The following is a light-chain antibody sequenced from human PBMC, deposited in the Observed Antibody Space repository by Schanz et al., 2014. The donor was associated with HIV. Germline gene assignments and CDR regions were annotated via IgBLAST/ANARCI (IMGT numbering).Light chain of an antibody. J-gene: IGKJ4*01. CDR2: GAS. CDR1: QSVKSNF. Sequence: EIVMTQSPATLSMSPGERGTLSCRASQSVKSNFIGWYQQKPGQAPRLLIYGASNRATGIPDRFSGGGSGTDFTLTISRLEPEDFAVYYCQQSGDSGGTFGGGTKVDMK. V-gene: IGKV3-20*01. CDR3: QQSGDSGGT.